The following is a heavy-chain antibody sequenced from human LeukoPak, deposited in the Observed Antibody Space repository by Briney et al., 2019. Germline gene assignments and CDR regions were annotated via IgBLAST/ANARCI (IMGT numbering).Heavy chain of an antibody. V-gene: IGHV4-38-2*02. D-gene: IGHD4-23*01. J-gene: IGHJ4*02. CDR3: ARVSRGNSVGGDY. CDR2: IYQSGST. CDR1: SYSISRGYY. Sequence: SETLSHTCSVSSYSISRGYYWGWIRQSPGKGLEWIGNIYQSGSTSYNPSLKSRVTISLDMSKNQFSLKLSSVTAADTAVYYCARVSRGNSVGGDYWGQGTLVTVSS.